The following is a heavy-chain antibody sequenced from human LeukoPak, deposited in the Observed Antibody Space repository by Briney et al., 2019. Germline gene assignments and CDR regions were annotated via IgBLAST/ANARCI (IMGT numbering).Heavy chain of an antibody. D-gene: IGHD2-2*01. Sequence: GGSLRLSCAASGFTFSSYAMSWVRQAPGKGLEWVSAISGSGGSTYYADPVKGRFTISRDNSKNTLYLQMNSLRAEDTAVYYCAKGMGREDIVVVPAAQPAAFDIWGQGTMVTVSS. CDR2: ISGSGGST. CDR3: AKGMGREDIVVVPAAQPAAFDI. J-gene: IGHJ3*02. CDR1: GFTFSSYA. V-gene: IGHV3-23*01.